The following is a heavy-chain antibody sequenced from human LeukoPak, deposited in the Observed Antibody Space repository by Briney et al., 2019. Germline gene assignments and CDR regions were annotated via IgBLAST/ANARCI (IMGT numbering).Heavy chain of an antibody. CDR3: ARVKSSSWYVIDY. D-gene: IGHD6-13*01. Sequence: ASVKVSCKASGYTFTSYYMHRVRQAPGQGLEWMGWINPNSGGTNYAQKFQGRVTMTRDTSISTAYMELSRLRSDDTAVYYCARVKSSSWYVIDYWGQGTLVTVSS. CDR2: INPNSGGT. CDR1: GYTFTSYY. V-gene: IGHV1-2*02. J-gene: IGHJ4*02.